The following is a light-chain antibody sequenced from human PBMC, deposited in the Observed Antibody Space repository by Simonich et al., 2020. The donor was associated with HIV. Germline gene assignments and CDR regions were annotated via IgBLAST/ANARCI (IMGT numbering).Light chain of an antibody. CDR3: QQYGSSPPYT. Sequence: EIVMKQSPATLSVSPGERATLSCRATQSVSSNLAWYQQKPGLAPRLLIYGASTRATGIPARFSGSGSGTDFTLTISRLEPEDFAVYYCQQYGSSPPYTFGQGTKLEIK. V-gene: IGKV3-15*01. CDR1: QSVSSN. CDR2: GAS. J-gene: IGKJ2*01.